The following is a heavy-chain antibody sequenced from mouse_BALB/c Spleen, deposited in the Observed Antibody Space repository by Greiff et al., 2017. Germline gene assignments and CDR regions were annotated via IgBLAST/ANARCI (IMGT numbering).Heavy chain of an antibody. D-gene: IGHD3-2*02. CDR1: GFTFSSFG. Sequence: EVQLVESGGGLVQPGGSRKLSCAASGFTFSSFGMHWVRQAPEKGLEWVAYISSGSSTTYYEDTVKGRFTISRDNPKNTLFLQMTSLRSEDTAMYYCARRGRGYYYAMDYWGQGTSVTVSS. CDR3: ARRGRGYYYAMDY. CDR2: ISSGSSTT. V-gene: IGHV5-17*02. J-gene: IGHJ4*01.